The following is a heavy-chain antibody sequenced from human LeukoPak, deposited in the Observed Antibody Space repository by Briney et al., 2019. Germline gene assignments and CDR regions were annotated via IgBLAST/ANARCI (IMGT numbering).Heavy chain of an antibody. V-gene: IGHV4-39*07. D-gene: IGHD5-24*01. CDR3: ARDRYAEMAAEY. CDR1: GGSISSSSYY. J-gene: IGHJ4*02. CDR2: IYYSGST. Sequence: ASETLSLTCTVSGGSISSSSYYWGWIRQPPGKGLEWIGSIYYSGSTYYNPSLKSRVTISVDTSKNQFSLKLSSVTAADTAVYYCARDRYAEMAAEYWGQGTLVTVSS.